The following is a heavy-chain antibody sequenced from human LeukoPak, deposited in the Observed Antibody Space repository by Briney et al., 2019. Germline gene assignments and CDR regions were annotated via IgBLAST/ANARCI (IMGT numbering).Heavy chain of an antibody. CDR2: INAANGNT. CDR1: GYTFTNYA. V-gene: IGHV1-3*01. CDR3: ARDLGYCSGGSCTEFIY. J-gene: IGHJ4*02. D-gene: IGHD2-15*01. Sequence: ASVKVSCKASGYTFTNYAMHWVRQAPGQRFEWVGWINAANGNTKYSEKFQGRVTITRDTSASTAYMELSSLRSEDTAVYYCARDLGYCSGGSCTEFIYWGQGTPVTVSS.